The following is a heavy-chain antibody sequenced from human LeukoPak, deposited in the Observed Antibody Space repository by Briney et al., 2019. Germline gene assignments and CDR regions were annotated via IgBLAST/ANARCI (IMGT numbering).Heavy chain of an antibody. CDR1: GYTFTGYY. CDR2: INSNSGGT. CDR3: ARVPSGYSSSWYSFFDP. Sequence: ASVKVSCKASGYTFTGYYMHWVRQAPGQGLEWMGWINSNSGGTNYAQKFQGRVTMTRDTSISTAYMELSRLRSDDTAVYYCARVPSGYSSSWYSFFDPWGQGTLVTVSS. D-gene: IGHD6-13*01. J-gene: IGHJ5*02. V-gene: IGHV1-2*02.